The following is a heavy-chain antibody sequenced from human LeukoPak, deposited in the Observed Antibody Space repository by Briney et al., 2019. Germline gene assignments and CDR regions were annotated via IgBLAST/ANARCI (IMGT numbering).Heavy chain of an antibody. CDR2: IYYSGST. CDR3: ASLVLYCSGGSCYRGWFDP. Sequence: SETLSLTCTVSGGSISSSSYYWGWIRQPPGKGLEWIGSIYYSGSTYYNPSLKSRVTISVDTSKNQFSLKLSSVTAADTAVYYCASLVLYCSGGSCYRGWFDPWGQGTLVTVSS. V-gene: IGHV4-39*01. J-gene: IGHJ5*02. D-gene: IGHD2-15*01. CDR1: GGSISSSSYY.